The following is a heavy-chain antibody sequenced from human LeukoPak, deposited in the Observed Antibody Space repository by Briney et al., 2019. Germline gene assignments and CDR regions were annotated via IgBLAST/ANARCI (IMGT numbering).Heavy chain of an antibody. D-gene: IGHD2-2*01. V-gene: IGHV3-30*18. J-gene: IGHJ1*01. CDR3: AKDGRYCSSTRCYGYFQH. Sequence: PGGSLRLSCAASGFTFSTYGMHWVRQAPGKGLEWVALISFDGNNKNYADSVKGRFTISRDNSKNTLYLQMNSLRAEDTAVCYCAKDGRYCSSTRCYGYFQHWGQGTLVTVSS. CDR2: ISFDGNNK. CDR1: GFTFSTYG.